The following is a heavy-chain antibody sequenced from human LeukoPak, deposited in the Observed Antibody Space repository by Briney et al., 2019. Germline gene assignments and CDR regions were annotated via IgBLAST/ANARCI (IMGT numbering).Heavy chain of an antibody. CDR2: ISGDTSTI. Sequence: LGGSLRLFCAASGFTFSSFSMNWVRQAPGKGLEWVSYISGDTSTIYYADSVEGRFTISSDDPKNSLYLQMNRLRAEDTAVYYCVRGTAAAGLGYWGQGTLVTVSS. V-gene: IGHV3-48*04. D-gene: IGHD6-13*01. CDR1: GFTFSSFS. J-gene: IGHJ4*02. CDR3: VRGTAAAGLGY.